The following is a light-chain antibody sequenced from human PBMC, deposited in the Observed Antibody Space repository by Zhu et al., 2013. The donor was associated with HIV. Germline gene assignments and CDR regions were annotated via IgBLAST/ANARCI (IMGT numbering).Light chain of an antibody. Sequence: DIQMTQSPSTLSAFVGDRVTITCRASQSVGNSLAWYQQRPGKAPNLLISDASTLQGGVSSRFSGSGSGTEFTLTVSSLQPDDFATYYCQQFNTFPLTFGWRDRRW. CDR2: DAS. CDR1: QSVGNS. V-gene: IGKV1-5*01. J-gene: IGKJ4*01. CDR3: QQFNTFPLT.